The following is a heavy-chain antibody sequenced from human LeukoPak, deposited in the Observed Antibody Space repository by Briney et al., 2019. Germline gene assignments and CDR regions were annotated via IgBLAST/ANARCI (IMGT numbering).Heavy chain of an antibody. CDR1: GGSFSSNSNY. J-gene: IGHJ4*02. V-gene: IGHV4-61*01. CDR3: ARGDGNNWRFDC. D-gene: IGHD1-1*01. CDR2: ISYSGST. Sequence: PSETLSLTCTVSGGSFSSNSNYWSCIRPPPGKGPEWIGNISYSGSTDYNPSLKSRVSMSLGMSKNELSLKLDSVTAADTAVYYCARGDGNNWRFDCWGQGTLVTVSS.